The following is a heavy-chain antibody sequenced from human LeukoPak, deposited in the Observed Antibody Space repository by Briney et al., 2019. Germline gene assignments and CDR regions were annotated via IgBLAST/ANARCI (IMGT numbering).Heavy chain of an antibody. D-gene: IGHD3-22*01. CDR1: GGSISSYY. CDR3: ARVGHPYDSSAVDI. CDR2: IYYSGST. V-gene: IGHV4-59*01. J-gene: IGHJ3*02. Sequence: PSETLSLTCTVSGGSISSYYWSWIRQPPGKGLERIGDIYYSGSTNYNPSLKSRVTISVDTSKNQFSLKLSSVTAADTAVYYCARVGHPYDSSAVDIWGQGTMVTVSS.